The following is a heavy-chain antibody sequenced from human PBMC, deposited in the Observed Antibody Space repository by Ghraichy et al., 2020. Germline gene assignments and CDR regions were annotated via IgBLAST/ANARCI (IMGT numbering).Heavy chain of an antibody. D-gene: IGHD6-19*01. CDR3: AGDPPGGSGFYYFND. CDR1: GFTVSTNS. CDR2: IYSAGYV. V-gene: IGHV3-53*01. Sequence: GGSLRLSCAASGFTVSTNSMSWVRQAPGKGLEWVSVIYSAGYVYYADSVKGRFTISRDNSKNTLYLHMNSLRAEDTAVYYCAGDPPGGSGFYYFNDWGQGTLVTGSS. J-gene: IGHJ4*02.